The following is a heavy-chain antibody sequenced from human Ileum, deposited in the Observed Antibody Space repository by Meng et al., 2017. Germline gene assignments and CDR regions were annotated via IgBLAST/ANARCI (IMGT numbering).Heavy chain of an antibody. CDR1: GFTFSSYG. CDR3: ARGIGTHGRYYSDY. Sequence: EVQLLESGGGFVQPGGSLRLSCTASGFTFSSYGMSWVRQAPGKGLEWVSGLSGNSNTYYAASVMGRFAISRDNSKNTLYLQMNSLKAEDTAVYYCARGIGTHGRYYSDYWGQGTLVTVSS. V-gene: IGHV3-23*03. D-gene: IGHD3-9*01. CDR2: LSGNSNT. J-gene: IGHJ4*02.